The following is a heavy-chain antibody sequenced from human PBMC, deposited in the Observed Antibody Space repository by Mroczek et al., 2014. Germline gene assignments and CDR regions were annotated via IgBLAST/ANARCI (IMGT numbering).Heavy chain of an antibody. Sequence: ESGGGVVQPGRSLRLSCAASGFTFSSYGMHWVRQAPGKGLEWVAVIWYDGSNKYYADSVKGRFTISRDNSKNTLYLQMNSLRAEDTAVYYCAREGYGSGSYYNEVYYYGMDVVGPRDHGHRLL. CDR2: IWYDGSNK. V-gene: IGHV3-33*01. CDR3: AREGYGSGSYYNEVYYYGMDV. D-gene: IGHD3-10*01. J-gene: IGHJ6*02. CDR1: GFTFSSYG.